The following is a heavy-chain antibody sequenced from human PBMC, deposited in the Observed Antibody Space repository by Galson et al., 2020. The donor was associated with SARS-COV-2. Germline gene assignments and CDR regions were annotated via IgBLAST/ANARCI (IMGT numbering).Heavy chain of an antibody. CDR1: GFTFSSYG. J-gene: IGHJ5*02. V-gene: IGHV3-30*18. D-gene: IGHD6-19*01. CDR2: ISDDGSNK. Sequence: TGGSLRLSCAASGFTFSSYGMHWVRQSPGKGLEWVAVISDDGSNKYYGDSVKGRFTISRDNSKNTLFLQMDSLRAEDTAVYYCAKDRYSTGWGWFYPWGQGTLVTVSS. CDR3: AKDRYSTGWGWFYP.